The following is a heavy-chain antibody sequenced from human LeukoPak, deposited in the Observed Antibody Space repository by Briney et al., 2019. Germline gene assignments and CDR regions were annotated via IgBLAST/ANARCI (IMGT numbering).Heavy chain of an antibody. J-gene: IGHJ4*02. CDR2: IIPIFGIA. CDR1: GGTFSSYA. CDR3: ARDAGLEYYYDSSGYYRLDY. V-gene: IGHV1-69*04. Sequence: ASVKVSCKASGGTFSSYAISWVRQAPGQGLEWMGRIIPIFGIANYAQKFQGRVTITADKSTSTAYMEQSSLRSEDTAVYYCARDAGLEYYYDSSGYYRLDYWGQGTLVTVSS. D-gene: IGHD3-22*01.